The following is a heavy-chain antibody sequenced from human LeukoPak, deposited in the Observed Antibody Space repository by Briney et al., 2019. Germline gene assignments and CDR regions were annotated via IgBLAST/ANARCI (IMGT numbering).Heavy chain of an antibody. V-gene: IGHV3-23*01. CDR3: ARLISSSARGYFDY. J-gene: IGHJ4*02. Sequence: GGSLRLSCAASGFTFSNYAMSWVRQAPGKGLEWVSAISGGGVSTYYADSVKGRFTISRDNSKNTLNLQMNSLRAEDTAVYYCARLISSSARGYFDYWGQGTLVTVSS. CDR2: ISGGGVST. CDR1: GFTFSNYA. D-gene: IGHD6-6*01.